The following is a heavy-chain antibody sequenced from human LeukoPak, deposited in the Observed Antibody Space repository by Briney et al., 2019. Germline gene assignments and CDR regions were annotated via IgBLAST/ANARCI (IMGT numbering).Heavy chain of an antibody. J-gene: IGHJ4*02. CDR2: IYTSGST. CDR1: GGSISSGSYY. D-gene: IGHD3-9*01. Sequence: PSETLSLTCTVSGGSISSGSYYWSWIRQPAGKGLEWIGRIYTSGSTNYNPSLKSRVTISADTSKNQFSLKLSSVTAADTAVYYCAREGYDILTGYYSSFDYWGQGTLVTVSS. CDR3: AREGYDILTGYYSSFDY. V-gene: IGHV4-61*02.